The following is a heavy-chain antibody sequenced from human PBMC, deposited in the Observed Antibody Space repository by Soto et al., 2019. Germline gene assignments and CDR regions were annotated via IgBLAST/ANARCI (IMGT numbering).Heavy chain of an antibody. J-gene: IGHJ4*02. CDR2: ISASTGDT. V-gene: IGHV1-18*01. CDR3: ARADFGVVPAATYIDH. D-gene: IGHD6-25*01. CDR1: GYTFTSFV. Sequence: QVQLVQSGAEVKKPGASVKVSCKASGYTFTSFVISWVRQAPGQGLEWMGWISASTGDTKSAQKFQGRLTMATDTSTNTAYMELRSLRSDDTAVYYCARADFGVVPAATYIDHWGQGTRLSVSS.